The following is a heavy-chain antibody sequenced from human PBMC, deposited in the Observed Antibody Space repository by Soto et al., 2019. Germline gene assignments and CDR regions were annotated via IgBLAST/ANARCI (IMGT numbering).Heavy chain of an antibody. CDR3: AKFEGHPLEYWYLDF. CDR1: GFTFSSYA. V-gene: IGHV3-23*01. Sequence: GGSLRLSCAASGFTFSSYAMSWVRQAPGKGLEWVSAISGSGGSTYYADFVKGRFTISRDNSKNTLYLQMNSLRAEDTAVYYCAKFEGHPLEYWYLDFWGRGTLVTVSS. J-gene: IGHJ2*01. D-gene: IGHD1-1*01. CDR2: ISGSGGST.